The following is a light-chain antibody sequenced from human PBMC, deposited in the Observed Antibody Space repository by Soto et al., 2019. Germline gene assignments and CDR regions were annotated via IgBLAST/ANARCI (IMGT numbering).Light chain of an antibody. Sequence: EIVLTQSPATLSLSPWERATLSCRASQSVSSSYLAWYQQKPGQAPRLLIYGASIRATGIPDRFSGSGSGTDLTLTISRLEPEDFAVYYCQQYGSSRTFGQGTKVDI. CDR3: QQYGSSRT. CDR1: QSVSSSY. J-gene: IGKJ1*01. V-gene: IGKV3-20*01. CDR2: GAS.